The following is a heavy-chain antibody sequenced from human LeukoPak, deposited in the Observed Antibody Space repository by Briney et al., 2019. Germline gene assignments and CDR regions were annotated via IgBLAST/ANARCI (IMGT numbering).Heavy chain of an antibody. CDR1: GFTFSRYT. Sequence: GGSLRLSCAASGFTFSRYTMTWVRQAPGKGLDWVSSITTSGSYIYYADSVKGRFTISRDNAKNSLYLQMNSLRAEDTAVYYCARGVWDCSTTSCNPPYWGQGTLVTVSS. D-gene: IGHD2-2*01. CDR3: ARGVWDCSTTSCNPPY. V-gene: IGHV3-21*01. CDR2: ITTSGSYI. J-gene: IGHJ4*02.